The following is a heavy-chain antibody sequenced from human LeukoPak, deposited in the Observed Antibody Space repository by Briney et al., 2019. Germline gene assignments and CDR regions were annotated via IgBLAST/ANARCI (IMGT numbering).Heavy chain of an antibody. V-gene: IGHV5-51*01. CDR3: AKIDRTYCSRSSCYALDY. Sequence: GESLXXXCKGSGYSFTSYWIGWVRQMPGKGXEWMGIIYPGDSDTRYSPSFQGQVTISADKSITTAYLQWSSLKASDTAMYYCAKIDRTYCSRSSCYALDYWGQGTLVTVSS. CDR1: GYSFTSYW. CDR2: IYPGDSDT. J-gene: IGHJ4*02. D-gene: IGHD2-2*01.